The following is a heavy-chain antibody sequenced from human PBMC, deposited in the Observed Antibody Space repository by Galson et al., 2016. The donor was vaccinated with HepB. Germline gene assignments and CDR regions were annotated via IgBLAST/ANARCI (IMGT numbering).Heavy chain of an antibody. J-gene: IGHJ4*02. CDR1: GGSLRGYY. D-gene: IGHD1-7*01. CDR3: ARGKFELRVSDY. V-gene: IGHV4-34*01. Sequence: ATLSLTCAVNGGSLRGYYWSWLRLPPGKGLAWIGEINYTANTRYNSSLKSRVTISRDTSNNQFSLKLNSVTAADTAVYYCARGKFELRVSDYWGQGNLVTVSS. CDR2: INYTANT.